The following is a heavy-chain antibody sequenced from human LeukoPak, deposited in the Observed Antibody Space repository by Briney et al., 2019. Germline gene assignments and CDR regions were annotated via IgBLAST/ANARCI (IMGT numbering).Heavy chain of an antibody. J-gene: IGHJ4*02. CDR1: GFTFGSYG. CDR3: AKDRGYTYGHSFDY. Sequence: GRSLRLSCEASGFTFGSYGMHWVRQAPGKGLEWVALISYDGSNEYYGDSVKGRFTISRDNSKSTLYLQMNSLRAEDTAVYYCAKDRGYTYGHSFDYWGQGTLVTVSS. V-gene: IGHV3-30*18. D-gene: IGHD5-18*01. CDR2: ISYDGSNE.